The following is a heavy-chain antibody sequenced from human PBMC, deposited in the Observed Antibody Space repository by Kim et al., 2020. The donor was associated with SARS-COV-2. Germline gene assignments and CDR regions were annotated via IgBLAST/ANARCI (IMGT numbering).Heavy chain of an antibody. Sequence: GGSLRLSCAASGFTFSSYGMHWVRQAPGKGLEWVAVISYDGSNKYYADSVKGRFTISRDNSKNTLYLQMNSLRAEDTAVYYCAKDCPYYYDRGGPYGMDVWGQGTTVTVSS. J-gene: IGHJ6*02. CDR1: GFTFSSYG. D-gene: IGHD3-22*01. V-gene: IGHV3-30*18. CDR3: AKDCPYYYDRGGPYGMDV. CDR2: ISYDGSNK.